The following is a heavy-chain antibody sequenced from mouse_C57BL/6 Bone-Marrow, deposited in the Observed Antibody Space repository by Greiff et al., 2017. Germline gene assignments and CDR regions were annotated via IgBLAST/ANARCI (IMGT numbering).Heavy chain of an antibody. V-gene: IGHV5-9*01. J-gene: IGHJ1*03. CDR1: GFTFSSYT. Sequence: EVLRVESGGGLVKPGGSLILSCAASGFTFSSYTMSWVRQTPEKRLQWVAAISGGGGNTYYPYSVKGRFTISRDNDKNILYLQMSSLKSEDTALYYCSRQVTTVLATKYYDVWGTGTTVTVSS. D-gene: IGHD1-1*01. CDR2: ISGGGGNT. CDR3: SRQVTTVLATKYYDV.